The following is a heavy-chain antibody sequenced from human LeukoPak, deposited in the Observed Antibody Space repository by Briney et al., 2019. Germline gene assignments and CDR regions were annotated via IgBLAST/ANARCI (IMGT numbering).Heavy chain of an antibody. CDR2: ISGSGGRT. J-gene: IGHJ5*02. Sequence: GGSLRLSCAASGFTFSSYAMSWVRQAPGKGLEWVSAISGSGGRTYYTDYVKGRFTISRDNSKNTLYLQISSLRADDTAVYFCAKEPTSSGWFDPWGQGTLSPSPQ. CDR1: GFTFSSYA. CDR3: AKEPTSSGWFDP. V-gene: IGHV3-23*01. D-gene: IGHD3-3*01.